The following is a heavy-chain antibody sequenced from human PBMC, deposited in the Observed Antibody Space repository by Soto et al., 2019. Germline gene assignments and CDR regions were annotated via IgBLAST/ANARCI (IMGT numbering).Heavy chain of an antibody. D-gene: IGHD3-16*01. V-gene: IGHV4-61*08. Sequence: QVQLQESGPGLVRPWETLSLTCSVSGDSVSSGDYYWSWIRQHPGKGLEWIGHVYFSGSTNYTPSLKSRLTMSVDTAKNQFSLKLNSVTAADTAVYYCARIPVDTYMIYWSDPWGQGTQVTVSS. CDR3: ARIPVDTYMIYWSDP. CDR1: GDSVSSGDYY. CDR2: VYFSGST. J-gene: IGHJ5*02.